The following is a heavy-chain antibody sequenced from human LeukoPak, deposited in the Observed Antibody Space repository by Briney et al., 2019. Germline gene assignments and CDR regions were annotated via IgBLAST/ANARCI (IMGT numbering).Heavy chain of an antibody. Sequence: PGGSLRLSCAASGFTFSSYAMTWVRQASGKGLEWVSAISRSGGSTYYADSVKGRFTISRDSSKNTLYLQMNSLRAEDTAVYYCAKGIQWELPIDYWGQGTLVTVSP. D-gene: IGHD4-23*01. CDR2: ISRSGGST. CDR3: AKGIQWELPIDY. V-gene: IGHV3-23*01. CDR1: GFTFSSYA. J-gene: IGHJ4*02.